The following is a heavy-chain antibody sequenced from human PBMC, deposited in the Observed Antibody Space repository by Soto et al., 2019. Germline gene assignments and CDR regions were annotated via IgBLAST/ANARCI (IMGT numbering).Heavy chain of an antibody. V-gene: IGHV4-59*01. CDR3: TRDGDGRMTTNPYYYYGMDV. CDR1: GGSISGYY. CDR2: VYYSGGA. J-gene: IGHJ6*02. Sequence: SETLSLTCTVSGGSISGYYWSWIRQPPGRGLEWIGNVYYSGGAKYNPSVKRRVSISVDTSKNQFSLNLSSVTAADTAVYYCTRDGDGRMTTNPYYYYGMDVWGPGITVTVSS.